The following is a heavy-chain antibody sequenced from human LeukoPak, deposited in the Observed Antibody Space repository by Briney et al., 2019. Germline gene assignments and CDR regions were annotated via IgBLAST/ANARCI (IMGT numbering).Heavy chain of an antibody. CDR2: IKQDGSEK. V-gene: IGHV3-7*04. CDR1: GFTFSTSW. D-gene: IGHD2-8*01. CDR3: AREMEFDY. Sequence: GSLRLSCAASGFTFSTSWMSWVRQAPGKGLEWVANIKQDGSEKYYVDSVKGRFTISRDNAENSLYLQMNSLRAEDTAVYYCAREMEFDYWGQGTLVTVSS. J-gene: IGHJ4*02.